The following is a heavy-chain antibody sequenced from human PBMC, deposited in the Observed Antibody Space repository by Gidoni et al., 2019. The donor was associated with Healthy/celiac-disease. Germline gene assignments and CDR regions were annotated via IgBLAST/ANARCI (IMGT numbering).Heavy chain of an antibody. CDR1: GFTFSSYG. CDR2: ISYDGSNK. V-gene: IGHV3-30*18. J-gene: IGHJ3*02. Sequence: QVQLVESGGGVVQPGRSLRLSCAASGFTFSSYGMHWVRQAPGKGLEWVAVISYDGSNKYYADSVKGRFTISRDNSKNTLYLQMNSLRAEDTAVYYCAKAVMVRGGDIWGQGTMVTVSS. D-gene: IGHD3-10*01. CDR3: AKAVMVRGGDI.